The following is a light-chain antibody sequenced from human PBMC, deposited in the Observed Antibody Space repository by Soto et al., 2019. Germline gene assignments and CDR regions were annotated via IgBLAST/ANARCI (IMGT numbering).Light chain of an antibody. Sequence: QSARTQPPSASGSPGQSVTISCTGTSSDVGGYNYVSWYQQHPGKAPKLMIYEVSKRPSGVPDRFSGSKSGNPASLTVSGLQAEDEADYYCSSYAGSNGVVFGGGTKLTVL. CDR1: SSDVGGYNY. J-gene: IGLJ2*01. V-gene: IGLV2-8*01. CDR3: SSYAGSNGVV. CDR2: EVS.